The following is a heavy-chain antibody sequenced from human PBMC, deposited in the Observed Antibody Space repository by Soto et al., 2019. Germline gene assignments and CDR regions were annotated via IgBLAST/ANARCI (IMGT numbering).Heavy chain of an antibody. D-gene: IGHD6-6*01. CDR1: GFTFSSYG. Sequence: TGGSLRLSCGASGFTFSSYGMHWVRLAPGKGLGWVGVMSYDGSSKYYADSVEGRFTISRDNSKNTLYLQMSSLRAEDTAVYYCAKYGRIAARPSSVLFDYGGEGSLVTVSS. CDR2: MSYDGSSK. V-gene: IGHV3-30*18. J-gene: IGHJ4*02. CDR3: AKYGRIAARPSSVLFDY.